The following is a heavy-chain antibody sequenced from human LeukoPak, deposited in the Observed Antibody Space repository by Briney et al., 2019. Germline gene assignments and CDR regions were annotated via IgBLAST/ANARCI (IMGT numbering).Heavy chain of an antibody. V-gene: IGHV3-20*04. Sequence: GGSLRLSCAASGFTFDDYGMSWVRHAPGKGLEWVSGINWNGGSTGYADSVKGRFTISRDNAKNSLYLQMNSLRAEDTALYYCARVGGQWLEGDYFDYWGQGTLVTVSS. CDR1: GFTFDDYG. D-gene: IGHD6-19*01. J-gene: IGHJ4*02. CDR3: ARVGGQWLEGDYFDY. CDR2: INWNGGST.